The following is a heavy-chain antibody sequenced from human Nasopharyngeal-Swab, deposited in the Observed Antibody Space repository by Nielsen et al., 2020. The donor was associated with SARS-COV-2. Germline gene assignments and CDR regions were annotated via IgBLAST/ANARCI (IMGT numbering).Heavy chain of an antibody. CDR2: IDGDVNST. CDR3: ATDRVRRGRYYGMDV. D-gene: IGHD3-10*01. Sequence: GESLKISCAASGFTFSNYWMHWVRQAPGKGLMWVSRIDGDVNSTNYADSVKGRFTISRDNAKNTLYLQMNSLRAEDTAVYYCATDRVRRGRYYGMDVWGQGTTVTVSS. CDR1: GFTFSNYW. J-gene: IGHJ6*02. V-gene: IGHV3-74*01.